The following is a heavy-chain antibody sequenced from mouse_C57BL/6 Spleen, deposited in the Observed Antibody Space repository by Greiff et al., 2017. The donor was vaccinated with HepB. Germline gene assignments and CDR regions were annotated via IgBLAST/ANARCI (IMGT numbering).Heavy chain of an antibody. J-gene: IGHJ2*01. V-gene: IGHV5-4*01. Sequence: EVKLVESGGGLVKPGGSLKLSCAASGFTFSSYAMSWVRQTPEKRLEWVATISDGGSYTYYPDNVKGRFTISRDNAKNNLYLQMSHLKSEDTAMYYCARDPYYYGSYFDYWGQGTTLTVSS. CDR3: ARDPYYYGSYFDY. CDR2: ISDGGSYT. CDR1: GFTFSSYA. D-gene: IGHD1-1*01.